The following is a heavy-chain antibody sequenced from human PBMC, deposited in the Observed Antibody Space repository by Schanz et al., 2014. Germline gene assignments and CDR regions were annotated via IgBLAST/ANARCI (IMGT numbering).Heavy chain of an antibody. CDR3: ARVPEPGWFDP. D-gene: IGHD1-26*01. J-gene: IGHJ5*02. CDR2: IYYRGNT. Sequence: QVQLQESGPGLVEPSQTLSLTCTVSGDSISSAYWSWIRQHPGKGLEWIGFIYYRGNTYYNPSLKRRVSISLDPSKTQFFLNLNSLTAADTAVYYCARVPEPGWFDPWGQGTLXTVSS. CDR1: GDSISSAY. V-gene: IGHV4-31*03.